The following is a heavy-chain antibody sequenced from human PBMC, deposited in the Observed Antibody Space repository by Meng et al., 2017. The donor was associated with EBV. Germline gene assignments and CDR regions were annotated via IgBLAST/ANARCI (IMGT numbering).Heavy chain of an antibody. CDR1: GASFVGVSCH. D-gene: IGHD3-22*01. CDR2: ITDGWTT. V-gene: IGHV4-61*01. J-gene: IGHJ4*02. CDR3: VNSSSSTPGVVDS. Sequence: KPPQPLPFPCPFSGASFVGVSCHWSWIRHPPGKQLHWIGYITDGWTTISNPSLKSRVPIFLDTSRNQFSLGLRSVTTADTAVYYCVNSSSSTPGVVDSWGQGTLVTVSS.